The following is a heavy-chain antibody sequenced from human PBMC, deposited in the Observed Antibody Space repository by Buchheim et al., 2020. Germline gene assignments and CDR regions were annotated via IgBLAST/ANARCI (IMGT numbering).Heavy chain of an antibody. D-gene: IGHD3-22*01. CDR3: ARGFRDTSNYFYAY. J-gene: IGHJ4*02. CDR1: GFTFSSYG. V-gene: IGHV3-23*01. Sequence: EVQLLESGGDLVQPGGSLRLSCAASGFTFSSYGMSWVRQAPGKGLEWVSGISGSGGRTFYADSVKGRFTISRDNSKNLLYLQMNSLGGEEKARYYWARGFRDTSNYFYAYWGQGTL. CDR2: ISGSGGRT.